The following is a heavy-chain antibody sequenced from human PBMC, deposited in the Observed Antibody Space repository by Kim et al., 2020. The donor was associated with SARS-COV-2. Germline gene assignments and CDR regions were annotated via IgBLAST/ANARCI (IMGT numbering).Heavy chain of an antibody. D-gene: IGHD6-19*01. Sequence: GGSLRLSCVASGFTFDDYAMHWVRQAPGKGLEWVSGISWNSGSIGYADSVKGRFTISRDNAKNSLYLQMNSLRAEDTALYYCATLGYSSGWYGNYYGMDVWGQGTTVTVSS. CDR2: ISWNSGSI. CDR1: GFTFDDYA. CDR3: ATLGYSSGWYGNYYGMDV. V-gene: IGHV3-9*01. J-gene: IGHJ6*02.